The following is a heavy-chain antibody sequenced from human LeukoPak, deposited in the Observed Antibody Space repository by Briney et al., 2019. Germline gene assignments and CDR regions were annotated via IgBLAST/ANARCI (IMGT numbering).Heavy chain of an antibody. CDR1: GYTFTGYY. J-gene: IGHJ4*02. V-gene: IGHV1-2*02. CDR2: INPNSGGT. CDR3: ARGREYWYYDFWSGYYSFDY. Sequence: ASVKVSCKASGYTFTGYYMHWVRRAPGQGHEWMGWINPNSGGTNYAQKFQGRVTMTRDTSISTAYMELSRLRSDDTAVYYCARGREYWYYDFWSGYYSFDYWGQGTLLTVSS. D-gene: IGHD3-3*01.